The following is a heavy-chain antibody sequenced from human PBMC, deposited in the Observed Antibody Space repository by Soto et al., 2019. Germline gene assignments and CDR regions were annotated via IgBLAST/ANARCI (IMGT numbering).Heavy chain of an antibody. CDR3: ARFMLRGGGDTDDY. D-gene: IGHD2-21*02. CDR2: INAGNGKA. CDR1: GYTFTSYA. Sequence: ASVKVSCKASGYTFTSYAMHWVRQAPGQRLEWMGWINAGNGKANYAQKFQGRVTITADESTSTAYMELSSLRSEDTAVYYCARFMLRGGGDTDDYWGQGTLVTVSS. V-gene: IGHV1-3*01. J-gene: IGHJ4*02.